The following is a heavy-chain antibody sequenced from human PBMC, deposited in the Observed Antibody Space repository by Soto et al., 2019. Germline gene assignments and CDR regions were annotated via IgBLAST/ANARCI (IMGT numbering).Heavy chain of an antibody. CDR3: ARGLLGPWELRGYFDY. CDR1: GGTFSSYA. D-gene: IGHD1-26*01. V-gene: IGHV1-69*01. CDR2: IIPIFGTA. J-gene: IGHJ4*02. Sequence: QVQLVQSGAEVKKPGSSVKVSCKASGGTFSSYAISWVRQAPGQGLEWMGGIIPIFGTANYAQKFQGRVTITADESTSTAYMELSSVRSEDTAVYYCARGLLGPWELRGYFDYWGQGTLVTVSS.